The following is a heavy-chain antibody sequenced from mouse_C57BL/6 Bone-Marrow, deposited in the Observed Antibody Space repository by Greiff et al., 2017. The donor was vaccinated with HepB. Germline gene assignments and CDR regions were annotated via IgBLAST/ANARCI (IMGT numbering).Heavy chain of an antibody. D-gene: IGHD3-2*02. V-gene: IGHV5-6*01. CDR3: ARTSQLRLRFAY. CDR1: GFTFSSYG. Sequence: EVQVVESGGDLVKPGGSLKLSCAASGFTFSSYGMSWVRQTPDKRLEWVATISSGGSYTYYPDSVKGRFTISRDNAKNTLYLQMSSLKSEDTAMYYCARTSQLRLRFAYWGQGTLVTVSA. J-gene: IGHJ3*01. CDR2: ISSGGSYT.